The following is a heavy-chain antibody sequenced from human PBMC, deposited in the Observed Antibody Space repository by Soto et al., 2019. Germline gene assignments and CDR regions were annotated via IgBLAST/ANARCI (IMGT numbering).Heavy chain of an antibody. CDR2: ISSSGYTI. J-gene: IGHJ4*02. D-gene: IGHD1-26*01. CDR1: GFTFSTYE. Sequence: EVQLVESGGGLVQPGGSLRLSCAASGFTFSTYEMNWVRQAPGKGLEWVSYISSSGYTIYYADSVKGRFTISRDNAKNSLYLQINTLTAGDTAVYYCARAIGGSYPGYWGQGTLVTVSS. V-gene: IGHV3-48*03. CDR3: ARAIGGSYPGY.